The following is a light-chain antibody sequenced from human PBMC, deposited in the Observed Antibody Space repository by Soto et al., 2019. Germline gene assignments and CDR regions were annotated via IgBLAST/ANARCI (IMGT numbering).Light chain of an antibody. CDR1: SSDVGGYNY. J-gene: IGLJ1*01. V-gene: IGLV2-14*01. Sequence: QSALTQPASVSGSPGQSITISCTGTSSDVGGYNYVSWYQQHLGKAPKLMIYDVSNRPSGVSNRFSGSKSGNTASLTISGLQAEDEADYYCSSYTSSSTLGFGTGTKVTVL. CDR2: DVS. CDR3: SSYTSSSTLG.